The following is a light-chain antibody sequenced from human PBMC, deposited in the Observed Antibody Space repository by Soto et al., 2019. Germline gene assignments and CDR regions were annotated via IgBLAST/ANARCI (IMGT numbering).Light chain of an antibody. CDR1: QSVSSSY. CDR2: GAS. V-gene: IGKV3-20*01. Sequence: EIVLTQSAGSLSLSPGERATLSCRASQSVSSSYLVWYQQKPGQAPRLLIYGASSRATGIPDRFSGSGSGTDFTLTISRLEPEDFAVYYCHQYGGSPPYTFGQGTKLEIK. CDR3: HQYGGSPPYT. J-gene: IGKJ2*01.